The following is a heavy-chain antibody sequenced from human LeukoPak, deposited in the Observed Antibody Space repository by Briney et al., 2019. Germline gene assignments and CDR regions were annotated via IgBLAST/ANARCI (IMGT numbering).Heavy chain of an antibody. CDR2: IYNGGNT. CDR1: GGSISNYY. D-gene: IGHD3-10*01. J-gene: IGHJ4*02. CDR3: ARDREFGY. Sequence: PSETLSLTCTVSGGSISNYYWSWIRQPPGKGLEWIGYIYNGGNTDYNPFPKSRVTISVDTSKNQFSLKLNSVTAAATAVYYCARDREFGYWGQGTLVTVSS. V-gene: IGHV4-59*01.